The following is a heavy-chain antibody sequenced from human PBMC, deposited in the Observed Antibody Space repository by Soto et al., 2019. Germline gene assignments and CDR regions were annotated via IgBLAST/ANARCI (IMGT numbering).Heavy chain of an antibody. J-gene: IGHJ4*02. V-gene: IGHV3-33*01. CDR1: GFTFSSYG. CDR2: IWYDGSNK. D-gene: IGHD3-3*01. Sequence: GGSLRLSCAASGFTFSSYGMHWVRQAPGKGLEWVAVIWYDGSNKYYADSVKGRFTISRDNSKNTLYLQMNSLRAEDTAVYYCARDPFDYDFWSGIDYWGQGTLVTVSS. CDR3: ARDPFDYDFWSGIDY.